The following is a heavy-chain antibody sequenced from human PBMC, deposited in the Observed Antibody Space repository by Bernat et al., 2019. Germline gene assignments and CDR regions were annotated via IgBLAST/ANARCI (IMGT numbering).Heavy chain of an antibody. CDR2: IYYSGST. Sequence: QLQLQESGPGLVKPSETLSLTCTVSGGSISSSSYYWGWIRQPPGKGLEWIGSIYYSGSTYYNPSLKSRVTISVDTSKNQFSLKLSSVTAADTAVYYCARQSSPLPLGGGGEYFDYWGQGTLVTVSS. J-gene: IGHJ4*02. CDR3: ARQSSPLPLGGGGEYFDY. CDR1: GGSISSSSYY. V-gene: IGHV4-39*01. D-gene: IGHD3-16*01.